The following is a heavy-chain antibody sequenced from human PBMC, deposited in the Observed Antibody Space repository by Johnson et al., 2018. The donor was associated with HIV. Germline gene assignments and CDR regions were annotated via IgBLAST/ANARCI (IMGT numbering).Heavy chain of an antibody. CDR1: GFTFSSYG. V-gene: IGHV3-30*03. CDR2: ISYDGSNK. J-gene: IGHJ3*02. D-gene: IGHD3-10*01. CDR3: ARDRGGPVRDDAVDI. Sequence: QVQLVESGGGVVQPGRSLRLSCAASGFTFSSYGMHWVRQAPGKGLEWVAVISYDGSNKYYVDSVKGRFTISRDKSKNSLYLQMNSLRAEDTAVYYCARDRGGPVRDDAVDIWGQGTMVTVSS.